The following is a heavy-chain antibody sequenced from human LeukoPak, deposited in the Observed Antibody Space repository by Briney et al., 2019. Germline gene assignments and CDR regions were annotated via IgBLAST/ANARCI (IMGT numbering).Heavy chain of an antibody. J-gene: IGHJ4*02. CDR1: GGSISSYY. Sequence: SETLSLTCTVSGGSISSYYWSWIRQPPGKGLEWIGYIYYSGSTNYNPSLKSRVTISVDTSKNQFSLKLSSVTAADTAVYYCARDLYYYGSGAYLVDYWGQGTLVTVSS. CDR3: ARDLYYYGSGAYLVDY. CDR2: IYYSGST. D-gene: IGHD3-10*01. V-gene: IGHV4-59*12.